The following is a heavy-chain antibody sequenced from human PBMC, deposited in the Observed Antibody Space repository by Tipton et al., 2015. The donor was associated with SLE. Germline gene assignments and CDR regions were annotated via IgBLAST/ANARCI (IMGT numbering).Heavy chain of an antibody. CDR3: ARAPSGLVWFDP. D-gene: IGHD5-12*01. CDR2: IYTTGST. CDR1: GGSISSHY. V-gene: IGHV4-4*09. J-gene: IGHJ5*02. Sequence: TLSLTCTVSGGSISSHYWSWIRQPPGKGLEWIGYIYTTGSTNHNPSLKSRVTISVDTSKNQFSLKLSSVTAADTAVYYCARAPSGLVWFDPWGQGTLVTVSS.